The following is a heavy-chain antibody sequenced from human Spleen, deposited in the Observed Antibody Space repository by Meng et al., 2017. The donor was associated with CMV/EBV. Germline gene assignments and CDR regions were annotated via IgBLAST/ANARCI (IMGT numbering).Heavy chain of an antibody. J-gene: IGHJ4*02. V-gene: IGHV3-7*01. Sequence: GGSLRLSCVASEFTFSNFWMSWVRQAPGKAPGKGLEWVADINPDGSEKHCVDSVRGRFTISRDNAKNSLYLQMNSLRAEDTAVYYCARAWYSGNSDLGFWGQGTVVTVSS. CDR2: INPDGSEK. CDR3: ARAWYSGNSDLGF. CDR1: EFTFSNFW. D-gene: IGHD4-23*01.